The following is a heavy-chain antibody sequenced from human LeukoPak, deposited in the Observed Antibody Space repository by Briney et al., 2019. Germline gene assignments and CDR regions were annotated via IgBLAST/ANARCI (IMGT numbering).Heavy chain of an antibody. J-gene: IGHJ5*02. CDR2: IGSSSDYI. Sequence: GGSLRLSCAASGFTFSSYNMNWVRQAPGKGLEWVSSIGSSSDYIYYADSVKGRFTISRDNAKNSLYLQMKSLRAEDTAVYYCARGKTSQNIVTRKTYNWFDPWGQGTLVTVSS. CDR1: GFTFSSYN. D-gene: IGHD2/OR15-2a*01. V-gene: IGHV3-21*01. CDR3: ARGKTSQNIVTRKTYNWFDP.